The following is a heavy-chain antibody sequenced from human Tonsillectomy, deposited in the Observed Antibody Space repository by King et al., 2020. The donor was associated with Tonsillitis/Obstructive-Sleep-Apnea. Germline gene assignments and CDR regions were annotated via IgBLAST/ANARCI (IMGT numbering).Heavy chain of an antibody. V-gene: IGHV4-59*01. D-gene: IGHD3-22*01. CDR1: GGSISRYY. Sequence: QLQESGPGLVKPSETLSLTCTASGGSISRYYWSWIRQPPGKGLEWIGYIYYSGGTNYNPSLKSRVIISVDTSKNQFSLKLSSVTAADTAVYYCARGSYDSSGLNWFDPWGQGTLVTVSS. J-gene: IGHJ5*02. CDR3: ARGSYDSSGLNWFDP. CDR2: IYYSGGT.